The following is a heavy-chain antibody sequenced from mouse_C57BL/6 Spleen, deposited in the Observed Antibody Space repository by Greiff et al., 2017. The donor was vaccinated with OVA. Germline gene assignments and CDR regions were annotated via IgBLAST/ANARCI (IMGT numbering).Heavy chain of an antibody. D-gene: IGHD4-1*01. CDR1: GFTFSDYG. CDR3: ARGATGTLFDY. Sequence: DVKLVESGGGLVKPGGSLKLSCAASGFTFSDYGMHWVRQAPEKGLEWVAYISSGSSTIYYADTVKGRFTISRDNAKNTLFLQMTSLRSEDTAMYYCARGATGTLFDYWGQGTTLTVSS. CDR2: ISSGSSTI. J-gene: IGHJ2*01. V-gene: IGHV5-17*01.